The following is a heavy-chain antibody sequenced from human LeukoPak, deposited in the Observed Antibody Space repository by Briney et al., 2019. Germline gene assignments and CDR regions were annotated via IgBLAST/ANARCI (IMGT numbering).Heavy chain of an antibody. CDR2: INHSGST. J-gene: IGHJ4*02. D-gene: IGHD3-10*01. Sequence: SETLSLTCAVYGGSFSGHYWSWIRQPPGKGLEWIGEINHSGSTNYNPSLKSRVTISVDTSKNQFSLKLSSVTAADTAVYYCARRGRITILPLDYWGQGTLVTVSS. CDR1: GGSFSGHY. CDR3: ARRGRITILPLDY. V-gene: IGHV4-34*01.